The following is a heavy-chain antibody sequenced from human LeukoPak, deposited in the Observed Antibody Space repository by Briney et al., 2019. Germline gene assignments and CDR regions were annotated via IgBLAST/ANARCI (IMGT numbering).Heavy chain of an antibody. V-gene: IGHV4-39*07. CDR2: VYYNGST. D-gene: IGHD3-9*01. J-gene: IGHJ5*02. CDR3: ASVYRVETGYYSENWFDP. Sequence: PSETLSLTCTVSGGSISSSNYYWGCIRQPPGKGLEWIGSVYYNGSTYYNPSLKSRVTISADTSKNQFSLKLSSVTAADTAVYYCASVYRVETGYYSENWFDPWGQGTLVTVSS. CDR1: GGSISSSNYY.